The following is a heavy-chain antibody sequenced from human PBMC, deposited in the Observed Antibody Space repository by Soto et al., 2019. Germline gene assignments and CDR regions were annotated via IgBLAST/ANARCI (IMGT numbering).Heavy chain of an antibody. V-gene: IGHV3-15*01. D-gene: IGHD2-2*01. CDR3: NTYLMP. CDR2: IKSKSDGGTI. Sequence: PGGSLRLSCAASGFTFSNYWMSWVRQAPGKGLEWVGRIKSKSDGGTIDYAAPVQGRFTISRDDSKNILYLQMNSLNTEDTAIYYCNTYLMPWGQGTLVTVSS. J-gene: IGHJ5*02. CDR1: GFTFSNYW.